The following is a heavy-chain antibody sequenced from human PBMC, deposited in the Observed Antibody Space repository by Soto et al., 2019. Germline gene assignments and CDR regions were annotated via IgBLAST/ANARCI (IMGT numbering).Heavy chain of an antibody. Sequence: EVQLLESGGGLVQRGGYLRLSCAASGCTFSNYAMSWVRQAPGKGLEWVSRISGREGSTYYADSVKGRFTISRDNSRHTLCLQMNSLRAEDTAVYYCAKLPHRWYLGYLDYWGQGSLVTVSS. D-gene: IGHD6-13*01. CDR3: AKLPHRWYLGYLDY. CDR2: ISGREGST. CDR1: GCTFSNYA. V-gene: IGHV3-23*01. J-gene: IGHJ4*02.